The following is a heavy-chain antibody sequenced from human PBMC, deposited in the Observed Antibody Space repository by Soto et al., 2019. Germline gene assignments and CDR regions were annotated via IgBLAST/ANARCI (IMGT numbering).Heavy chain of an antibody. CDR1: GYSFTNYW. CDR3: ARHNRYSSTWFEGWFDP. D-gene: IGHD6-13*01. V-gene: IGHV5-51*01. CDR2: IHPGDSDT. J-gene: IGHJ5*02. Sequence: RESLKISCQGSGYSFTNYWVGWVRQIPGRGLEWMGIIHPGDSDTRYSPFFQGQVTISADKSISTAYLQWSSLKASDTAMYYCARHNRYSSTWFEGWFDPWGQGTLVTVS.